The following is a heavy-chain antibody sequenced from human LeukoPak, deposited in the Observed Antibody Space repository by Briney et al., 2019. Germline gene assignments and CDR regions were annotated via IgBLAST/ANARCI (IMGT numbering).Heavy chain of an antibody. Sequence: GGSLRLSCAASGFTFSDYYMTWIRQAPGKGLEWVSYISSSGSTIYYADSVKGRFTISRDNAKKSLYMQMNSLRAEDTAVYYCARDCRDGYNCGDYWGQRTLVTVSS. CDR3: ARDCRDGYNCGDY. CDR2: ISSSGSTI. CDR1: GFTFSDYY. J-gene: IGHJ4*02. D-gene: IGHD5-24*01. V-gene: IGHV3-11*01.